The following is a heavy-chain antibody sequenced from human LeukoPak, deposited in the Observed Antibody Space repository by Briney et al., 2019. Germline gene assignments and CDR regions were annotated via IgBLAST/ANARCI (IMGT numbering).Heavy chain of an antibody. CDR3: ARGLLNWNLVL. V-gene: IGHV4-34*01. J-gene: IGHJ4*02. Sequence: PSETLSLTCAVYGGSFSGYYWSWIRQPPGKGLEWIGEINHSGSTNYNPSLKSRVTIAVDTSKNQFSLKLSSVTAADTAVYYCARGLLNWNLVLWGQGTLVTVSS. D-gene: IGHD1-7*01. CDR2: INHSGST. CDR1: GGSFSGYY.